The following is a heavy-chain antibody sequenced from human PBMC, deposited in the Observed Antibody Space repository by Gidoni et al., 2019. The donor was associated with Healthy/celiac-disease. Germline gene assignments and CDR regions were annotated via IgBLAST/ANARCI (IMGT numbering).Heavy chain of an antibody. J-gene: IGHJ4*02. CDR3: ARSGRTVTTADY. CDR2: INHSGST. CDR1: GGSFSGYY. V-gene: IGHV4-34*01. Sequence: QVQLQQWGAGLLKPSETLSLTCAVYGGSFSGYYWSWIRQPPGKGLEWIGEINHSGSTNYNPSLKSRVTISVDTSKNQFSLKLSSVTAADTAVYYCARSGRTVTTADYWGQGTLVTVSS. D-gene: IGHD4-17*01.